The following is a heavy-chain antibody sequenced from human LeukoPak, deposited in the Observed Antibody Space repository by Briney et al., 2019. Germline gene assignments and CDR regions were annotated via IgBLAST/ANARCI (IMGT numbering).Heavy chain of an antibody. V-gene: IGHV4/OR15-8*02. CDR1: GVSISSDNW. CDR2: THRSGDT. CDR3: ATRHHSRTYMVPLDS. D-gene: IGHD3-10*01. Sequence: SETLSLTCAVYGVSISSDNWWTWVRQPPGKGLEWIGETHRSGDTKYNPSLNGRVTISMDNSKNQLSLNLISVTAADTAIYFCATRHHSRTYMVPLDSWGQGALVTVSS. J-gene: IGHJ4*02.